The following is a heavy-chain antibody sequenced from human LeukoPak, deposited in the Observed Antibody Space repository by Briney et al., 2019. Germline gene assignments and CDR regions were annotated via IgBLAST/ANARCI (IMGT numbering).Heavy chain of an antibody. V-gene: IGHV4-30-2*01. Sequence: SETLSLTCAVSGGSISSGGYSWSWIRQPPGKGLEWIGYIYHSGSTNYNPSLKSRVTISVDTSKNQFSLKLSSVTAADTAVYYCARGERWLVPRIDYWGQGTLVTVSS. D-gene: IGHD6-19*01. J-gene: IGHJ4*02. CDR1: GGSISSGGYS. CDR3: ARGERWLVPRIDY. CDR2: IYHSGST.